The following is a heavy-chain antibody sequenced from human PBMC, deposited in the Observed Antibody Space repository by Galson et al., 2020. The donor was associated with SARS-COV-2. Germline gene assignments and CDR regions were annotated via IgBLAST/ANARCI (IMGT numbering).Heavy chain of an antibody. V-gene: IGHV3-66*02. J-gene: IGHJ6*03. CDR2: IYSGGGT. CDR3: ARGGGLNFLYYYMDV. Sequence: QLEESLKISCAASGFTISSNYMTWVRQAPGKGLEWVSVIYSGGGTYYADSVKGRFTISRDNSKNTLYLQMNSLRAEDSAVYYCARGGGLNFLYYYMDVWGKGTTVTISS. D-gene: IGHD1-20*01. CDR1: GFTISSNY.